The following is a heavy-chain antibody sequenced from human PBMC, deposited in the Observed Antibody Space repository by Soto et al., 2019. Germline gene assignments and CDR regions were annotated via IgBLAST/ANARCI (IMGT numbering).Heavy chain of an antibody. J-gene: IGHJ6*02. CDR1: GGTFSSYA. CDR3: ASRKFSSSWYGYYYGMDV. V-gene: IGHV1-69*06. D-gene: IGHD6-13*01. CDR2: IIPIFGTA. Sequence: SVKVSCKASGGTFSSYAISWVRQAPGQGLEWMGGIIPIFGTANYAQKFQGRVTITADKSTSTAYMELSSLRSEDTAVYYCASRKFSSSWYGYYYGMDVWGQGTTVTV.